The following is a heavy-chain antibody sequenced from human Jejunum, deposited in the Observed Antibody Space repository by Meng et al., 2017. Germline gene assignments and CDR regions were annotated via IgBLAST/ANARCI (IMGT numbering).Heavy chain of an antibody. CDR2: INCNSGDT. Sequence: VDPVLSGRQVTKTGASASVTCTTSGYTFTGYFLHWVRPAPGQGLEWMGRINCNSGDTIYAQNFQSRVTMTRDTSVSTAYMELSRLTSDDTAIYYCARELNNRKDDYWGQGTLVTVSS. CDR1: GYTFTGYF. V-gene: IGHV1-2*06. D-gene: IGHD1-14*01. CDR3: ARELNNRKDDY. J-gene: IGHJ4*02.